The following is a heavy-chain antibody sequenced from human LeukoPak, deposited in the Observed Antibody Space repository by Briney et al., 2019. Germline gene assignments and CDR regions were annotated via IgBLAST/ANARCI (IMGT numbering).Heavy chain of an antibody. D-gene: IGHD2-2*01. CDR3: ANIVVPAARARRTDYYYYYMDV. CDR2: ISGSGGST. CDR1: GFTFSSYA. Sequence: GGSLRLSCAASGFTFSSYAMSWVRQAPGKGLEWVSAISGSGGSTYYADSVKGRFTISRDNSKNTLYLQMNSLRAEDTAVYYCANIVVPAARARRTDYYYYYMDVWGKGTTVTVSS. V-gene: IGHV3-23*01. J-gene: IGHJ6*03.